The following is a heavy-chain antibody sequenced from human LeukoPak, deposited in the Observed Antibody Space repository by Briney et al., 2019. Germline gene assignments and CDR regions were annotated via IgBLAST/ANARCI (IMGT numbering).Heavy chain of an antibody. CDR3: ATCVVVVAANY. D-gene: IGHD2-15*01. CDR2: ISYDGSNK. V-gene: IGHV3-30*03. Sequence: GGSLRLSCAASGFTFSSYGMHWVRQAPGKGLEWVAVISYDGSNKYYADSVKGRFTISRDNSKNTLYLQMNSLRAEDTAVYYCATCVVVVAANYWGQGTLVTVSS. J-gene: IGHJ4*02. CDR1: GFTFSSYG.